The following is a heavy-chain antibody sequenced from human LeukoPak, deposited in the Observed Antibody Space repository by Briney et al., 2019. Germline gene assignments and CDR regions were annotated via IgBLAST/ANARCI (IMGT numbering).Heavy chain of an antibody. CDR2: ISTSGSTI. D-gene: IGHD3-16*01. CDR1: GFTFRTYE. V-gene: IGHV3-48*03. CDR3: ARGGSYFVH. J-gene: IGHJ4*02. Sequence: PGGSQRLSCAASGFTFRTYEMTWVRQAPGKGLEWVSHISTSGSTINYADSVKGRFTISRDNAKNSLYLQMSSLRAEDTAIYYCARGGSYFVHWGQGTLVTVSS.